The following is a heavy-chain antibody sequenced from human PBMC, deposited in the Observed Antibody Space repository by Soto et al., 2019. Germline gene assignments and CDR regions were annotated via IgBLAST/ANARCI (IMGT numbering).Heavy chain of an antibody. V-gene: IGHV2-5*02. D-gene: IGHD7-27*01. CDR3: VNRAKLNSDWGTGYLDY. Sequence: QITLKESGPTLVKPTETLTLTCTFSGFSLSTSGVGVGWIRQPPGKALEWLAFIYWADDKRYNASLRSRLTITKDTSRNQVVLTVTDMDPVDTATYYCVNRAKLNSDWGTGYLDYWGQGTLVTVSS. J-gene: IGHJ4*02. CDR1: GFSLSTSGVG. CDR2: IYWADDK.